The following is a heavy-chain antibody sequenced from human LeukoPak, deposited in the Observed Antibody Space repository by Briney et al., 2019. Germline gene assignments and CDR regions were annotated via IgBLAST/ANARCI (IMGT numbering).Heavy chain of an antibody. CDR3: TRQAPRHYYYYYMHV. CDR2: IRSKANSYAT. CDR1: GFTFSGSA. V-gene: IGHV3-73*01. Sequence: PGGSLRLSCAASGFTFSGSAMHWVRQASGKGLEWVGRIRSKANSYATAYAASVKGRFTISRDDSKNTAYLQMNSLKTEDTAVYYCTRQAPRHYYYYYMHVWGKGTTVTVSS. J-gene: IGHJ6*03. D-gene: IGHD6-25*01.